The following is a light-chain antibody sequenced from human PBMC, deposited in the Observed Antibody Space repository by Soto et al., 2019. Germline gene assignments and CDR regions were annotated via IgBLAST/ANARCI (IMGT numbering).Light chain of an antibody. V-gene: IGLV2-8*01. CDR2: EVS. CDR1: SIDVGGYNY. J-gene: IGLJ1*01. Sequence: QSALTQPPSASGSPGQSVTISCTGTSIDVGGYNYVSWYQQHPGKAPKLLISEVSKRPSGVPDRFSGSKSGNAASLTVSGLQAEDEADYYCSSYAGAFYVFGTGTKVTVL. CDR3: SSYAGAFYV.